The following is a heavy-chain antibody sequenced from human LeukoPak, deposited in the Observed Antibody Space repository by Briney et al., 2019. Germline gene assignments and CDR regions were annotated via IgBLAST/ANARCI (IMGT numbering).Heavy chain of an antibody. V-gene: IGHV4-39*07. CDR1: GGSISSSSYY. J-gene: IGHJ3*02. CDR2: IYYSGST. CDR3: ARARAGHTDFDI. D-gene: IGHD6-13*01. Sequence: SETLSLTCTVSGGSISSSSYYWGWIRQPPGKGLEWIGSIYYSGSTYYNPSLKSRVTISVDTSKNQFSLKLSSVTAADTAVYYCARARAGHTDFDIWGQGTMVTVSS.